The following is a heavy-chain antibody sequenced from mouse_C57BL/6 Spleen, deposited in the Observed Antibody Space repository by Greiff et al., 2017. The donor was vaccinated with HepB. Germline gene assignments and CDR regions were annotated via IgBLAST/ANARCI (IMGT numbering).Heavy chain of an antibody. CDR3: AIGYGKLYFDY. V-gene: IGHV1-52*01. CDR1: GYTFTSYW. D-gene: IGHD2-1*01. Sequence: QVQLQQPGAELVRPGSSVKLSCKASGYTFTSYWMHWVKQRPIQGLEWIGNIDPSDSETHYNQKFKDKATLTVDKSSSTAYMQLSSLTSEDSAVYYCAIGYGKLYFDYWGQGTTLTVSS. J-gene: IGHJ2*01. CDR2: IDPSDSET.